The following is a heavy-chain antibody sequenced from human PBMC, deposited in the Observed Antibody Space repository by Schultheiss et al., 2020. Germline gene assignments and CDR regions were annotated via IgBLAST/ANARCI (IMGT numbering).Heavy chain of an antibody. Sequence: GGSLRLSCAASGFTFSSYAMHWVRQAPGKGLEWVAVISYDGSNKYYADSVKGRFTISRDNSKNTLYLQMNSLRPEDTAVYYCASNDHEWELLRRWFDPWGQGTLVTVSS. CDR1: GFTFSSYA. J-gene: IGHJ5*02. CDR3: ASNDHEWELLRRWFDP. V-gene: IGHV3-30-3*01. D-gene: IGHD1-26*01. CDR2: ISYDGSNK.